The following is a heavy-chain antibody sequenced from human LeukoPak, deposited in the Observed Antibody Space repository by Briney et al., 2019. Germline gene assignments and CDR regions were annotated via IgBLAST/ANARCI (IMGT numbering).Heavy chain of an antibody. J-gene: IGHJ3*02. CDR1: GGSIGSGDYY. CDR2: IYYSGST. Sequence: KPSQTLSLTCTVSGGSIGSGDYYWRWIRQPPGKGLEWIGYIYYSGSTYYNPSLKSRVTISVDTSKNQFSLKLSSVTAADTAVYYCARGGIMITFGGVIANPLGSFDIWGQGTMVTVSS. D-gene: IGHD3-16*02. CDR3: ARGGIMITFGGVIANPLGSFDI. V-gene: IGHV4-30-4*01.